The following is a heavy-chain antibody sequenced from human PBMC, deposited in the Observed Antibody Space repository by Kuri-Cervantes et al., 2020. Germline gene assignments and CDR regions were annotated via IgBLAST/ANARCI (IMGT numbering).Heavy chain of an antibody. Sequence: SVKVSCKVSGYTLTELSMHWVRQAPGKGLERMGGFDPEDGETIYAQKFQGRVTMTEDTSTDTAYMELSSLRSEDTAVYYCARGSSTPRDHNAAFDIWGQGTMVTVSS. CDR1: GYTLTELS. J-gene: IGHJ3*02. CDR3: ARGSSTPRDHNAAFDI. CDR2: FDPEDGET. D-gene: IGHD1-26*01. V-gene: IGHV1-24*01.